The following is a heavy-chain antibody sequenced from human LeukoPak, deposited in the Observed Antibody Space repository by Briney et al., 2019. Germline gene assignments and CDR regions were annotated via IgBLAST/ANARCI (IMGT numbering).Heavy chain of an antibody. V-gene: IGHV3-23*01. D-gene: IGHD6-19*01. Sequence: GGSLRLSCAASGFTFSSYSMSWVRQAPGKGLEWVSAISGSGGSTYYADSVKGRFTISRDNSKNTLYLQMNSLRAEDTAVYYCAKDVNGDSSGWYSYWGQGTLVTVSS. CDR1: GFTFSSYS. CDR3: AKDVNGDSSGWYSY. CDR2: ISGSGGST. J-gene: IGHJ4*02.